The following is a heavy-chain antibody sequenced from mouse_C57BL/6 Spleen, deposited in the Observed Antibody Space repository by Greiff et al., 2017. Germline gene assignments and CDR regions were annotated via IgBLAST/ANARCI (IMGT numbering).Heavy chain of an antibody. D-gene: IGHD2-3*01. V-gene: IGHV1-81*01. CDR3: AIYDGSSWFAY. CDR1: GYTFTSYG. CDR2: IYPRSGNT. Sequence: VQLQESGAELARPGASVKLSCKASGYTFTSYGISWVKQRTGQGLEWIGEIYPRSGNTYYNEKFKGKATLTADKSSSTAYMELRSLTSEDSAVYFCAIYDGSSWFAYWGQGTLVTVSA. J-gene: IGHJ3*01.